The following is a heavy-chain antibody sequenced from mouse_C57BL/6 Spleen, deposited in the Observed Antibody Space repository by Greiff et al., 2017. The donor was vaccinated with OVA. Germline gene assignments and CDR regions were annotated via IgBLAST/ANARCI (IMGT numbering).Heavy chain of an antibody. J-gene: IGHJ3*01. V-gene: IGHV1-85*01. D-gene: IGHD1-1*01. CDR3: ARQGLYYYGSSYGFAY. CDR2: IYPRDGST. CDR1: GYTFTSYD. Sequence: VQLQQSGPELVKPGASVKLSCKASGYTFTSYDINWVKQRPGQGLEWIGWIYPRDGSTKYNEKFKGKATLTVDTSSSTAYMELHSLTSEDSAVYFCARQGLYYYGSSYGFAYWGQGTLVTVSA.